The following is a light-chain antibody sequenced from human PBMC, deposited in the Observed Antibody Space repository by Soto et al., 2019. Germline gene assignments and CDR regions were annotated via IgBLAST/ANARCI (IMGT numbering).Light chain of an antibody. Sequence: DVQLTQSPSFLSASVGDRVTITCRANQGIRSNLAWYQQKPGNAPKFLISAASTLQSGVPSRFSGSGSGTEFTLTIRGLQPEDFATYYCQQFNTYLYTFGQGTKLEIK. CDR3: QQFNTYLYT. V-gene: IGKV1-9*01. J-gene: IGKJ2*01. CDR2: AAS. CDR1: QGIRSN.